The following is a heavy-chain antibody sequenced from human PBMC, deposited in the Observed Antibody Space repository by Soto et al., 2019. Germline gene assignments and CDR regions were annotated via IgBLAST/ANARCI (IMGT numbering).Heavy chain of an antibody. CDR3: ARADYDILTGYEHYGMDV. V-gene: IGHV1-18*01. J-gene: IGHJ6*02. Sequence: ASVKVSCKASGYTFTSYGISWVRQAPGQGLEWMGWISAYNGNTNYAQKLQDRVTMTTDTSTSTAYMELRSLRSDDTAVYYCARADYDILTGYEHYGMDVWGQGTKVTVSS. D-gene: IGHD3-9*01. CDR1: GYTFTSYG. CDR2: ISAYNGNT.